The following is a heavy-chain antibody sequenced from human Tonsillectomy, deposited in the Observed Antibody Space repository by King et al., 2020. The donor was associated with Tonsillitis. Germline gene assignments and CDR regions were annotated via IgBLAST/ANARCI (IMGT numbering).Heavy chain of an antibody. D-gene: IGHD2-2*01. V-gene: IGHV3-48*01. CDR1: GFTFSTYS. J-gene: IGHJ6*02. CDR3: ARAPIVAVPATLDRYGMDV. Sequence: VQLVESGGGLVQPGGSLRLSCAASGFTFSTYSMNWVRQAPGKGLEWVSYISSSSSTMYYADSVKGRFTISRDNAKNSLYLQMNSLRAEDTAVYYWARAPIVAVPATLDRYGMDVWGQGTTVTVSS. CDR2: ISSSSSTM.